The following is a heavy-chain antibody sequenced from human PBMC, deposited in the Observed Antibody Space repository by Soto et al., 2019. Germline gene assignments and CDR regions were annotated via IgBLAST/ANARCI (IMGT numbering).Heavy chain of an antibody. V-gene: IGHV4-4*02. J-gene: IGHJ5*02. D-gene: IGHD5-12*01. Sequence: SETLSLTCAVSGGSISSSNWWSWVRQPPGKGLEWIGEIYHSGSTNYNPSLKSRVTISVDKSKNQFSLKLSSVTAADTAVYYCARDYHPQIYSGYDSGNWFEPWGQGTLVTVSS. CDR3: ARDYHPQIYSGYDSGNWFEP. CDR2: IYHSGST. CDR1: GGSISSSNW.